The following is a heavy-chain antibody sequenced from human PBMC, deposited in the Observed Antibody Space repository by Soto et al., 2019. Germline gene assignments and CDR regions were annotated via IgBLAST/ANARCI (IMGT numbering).Heavy chain of an antibody. CDR1: GFTFSSYG. V-gene: IGHV3-33*01. CDR3: AREVAQYQYYYDSSGYYFDY. D-gene: IGHD3-22*01. Sequence: GGSLRLSCAASGFTFSSYGMHWVRQAPGKGLEWVAVIWYDGSNKYYADSVKGRFTISRDNSKNTLYLQMNSLRAEDTAVYYCAREVAQYQYYYDSSGYYFDYWGQGTLVTVSS. CDR2: IWYDGSNK. J-gene: IGHJ4*02.